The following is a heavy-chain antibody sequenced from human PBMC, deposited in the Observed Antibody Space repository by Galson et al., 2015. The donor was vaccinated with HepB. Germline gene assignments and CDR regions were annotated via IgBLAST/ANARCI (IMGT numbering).Heavy chain of an antibody. Sequence: SVKVSCKASGYTLTELSMHWVRQAPGKGLEWMGGFDPEDGETIYAQKFQGRVTMTEDTSTDTAYMELSSLRSEDTAVYYCATRNFSSVNFDYWGQGTLVTVSS. D-gene: IGHD3-9*01. CDR2: FDPEDGET. J-gene: IGHJ4*02. CDR1: GYTLTELS. CDR3: ATRNFSSVNFDY. V-gene: IGHV1-24*01.